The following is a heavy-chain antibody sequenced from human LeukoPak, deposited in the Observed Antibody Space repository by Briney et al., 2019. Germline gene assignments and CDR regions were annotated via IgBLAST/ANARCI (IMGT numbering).Heavy chain of an antibody. Sequence: PSETLSLTCTVSGGSISSSSYYWGWIRQPPGKGLEWIGSIYYSGSTYYNPSLKSRVTISVDTSKNQFSLKLSSVTAADTAAYYCARRGSSWYPPDYWGQGTLVTVSS. J-gene: IGHJ4*02. V-gene: IGHV4-39*01. CDR2: IYYSGST. D-gene: IGHD6-13*01. CDR3: ARRGSSWYPPDY. CDR1: GGSISSSSYY.